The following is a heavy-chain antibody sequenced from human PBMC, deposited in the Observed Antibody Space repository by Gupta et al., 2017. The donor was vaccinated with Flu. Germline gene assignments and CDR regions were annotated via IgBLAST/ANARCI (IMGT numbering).Heavy chain of an antibody. CDR1: GFTFSSYG. CDR3: ARDQEGGYFDY. CDR2: IWYDGSNK. V-gene: IGHV3-33*01. Sequence: QVQLVESGGGVVQPGRSLRLSCAASGFTFSSYGMHWVRQAPGKGLAWVAVIWYDGSNKYYADSVKGRFTISRDNSKNTLYLQMNSLRAEDTAVYYCARDQEGGYFDYWGQGTLVTVSS. J-gene: IGHJ4*02.